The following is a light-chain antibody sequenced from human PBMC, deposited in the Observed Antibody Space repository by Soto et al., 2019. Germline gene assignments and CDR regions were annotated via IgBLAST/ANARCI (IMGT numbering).Light chain of an antibody. CDR1: SSNIGTNY. CDR3: ATWDDSLSGWV. J-gene: IGLJ3*02. CDR2: RNS. Sequence: QSVLTQPPSASGTPGQWITISCSGSSSNIGTNYVYWYQQLPGTAPRLLIYRNSQRPSGVPDRFSGSKSDTSASLAISGLRSEDEADYYCATWDDSLSGWVFGGGTQLTVL. V-gene: IGLV1-47*01.